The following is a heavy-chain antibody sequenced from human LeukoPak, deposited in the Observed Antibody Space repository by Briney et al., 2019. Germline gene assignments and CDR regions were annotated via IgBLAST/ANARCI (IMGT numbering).Heavy chain of an antibody. Sequence: GGSLRLSCAASGFMFNSYVMSWVRQAPGKGLEWVSAINGGGGNTYYADSVKGRFTISRDNGKNTLYLQMNSLRAEDTAIYYCARGSTYYDSSGQVPFDYWGQGTLVTVSS. V-gene: IGHV3-23*01. J-gene: IGHJ4*02. D-gene: IGHD3-22*01. CDR1: GFMFNSYV. CDR3: ARGSTYYDSSGQVPFDY. CDR2: INGGGGNT.